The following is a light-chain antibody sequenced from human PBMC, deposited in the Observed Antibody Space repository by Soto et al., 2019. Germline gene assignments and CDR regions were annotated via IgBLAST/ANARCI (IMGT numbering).Light chain of an antibody. Sequence: EIVITLSPGTLSLSKGDTATLSCRASQSLGSDLAWYQQKPGQAPRLLIFGASARPTGIPARISGSGSGTEFTLTISSLRSEDFAVYFCQQYYNWPRTFGQGTKVDIK. CDR3: QQYYNWPRT. CDR2: GAS. V-gene: IGKV3-15*01. J-gene: IGKJ1*01. CDR1: QSLGSD.